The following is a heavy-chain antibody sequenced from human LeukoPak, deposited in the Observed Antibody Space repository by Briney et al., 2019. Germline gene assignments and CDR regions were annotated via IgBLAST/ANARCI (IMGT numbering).Heavy chain of an antibody. Sequence: ASVKVSCKASGYTFSGYYIHWVRQAPGQGLEWMGWINPNSGATNYAQKFQGGVTMTRDTSITTFYMEVSRLRSGDTAVYYCARYNWNDVVSALDYWGQGTLVTVSS. V-gene: IGHV1-2*02. CDR2: INPNSGAT. CDR3: ARYNWNDVVSALDY. J-gene: IGHJ4*02. D-gene: IGHD1-1*01. CDR1: GYTFSGYY.